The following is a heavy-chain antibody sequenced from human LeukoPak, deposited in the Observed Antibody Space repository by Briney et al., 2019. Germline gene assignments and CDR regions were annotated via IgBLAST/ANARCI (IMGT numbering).Heavy chain of an antibody. CDR1: GFTFDDYG. V-gene: IGHV3-20*04. J-gene: IGHJ4*02. CDR2: INWDGGST. D-gene: IGHD3-10*01. CDR3: ARYFDPYYCGSGSPSFDY. Sequence: PGGSLRLSCAASGFTFDDYGMSWVRQAPGKGLEWVSGINWDGGSTGYADSVKGRFTISRDNAKNSLYLQMNSLRAEDTALYYCARYFDPYYCGSGSPSFDYWGQGTLVTVSS.